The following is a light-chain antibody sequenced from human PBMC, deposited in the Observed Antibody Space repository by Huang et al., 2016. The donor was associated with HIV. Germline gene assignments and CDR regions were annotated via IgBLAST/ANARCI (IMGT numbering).Light chain of an antibody. CDR2: GAA. V-gene: IGKV3-15*01. Sequence: EIVMMQSPATLSVSPGERANLSCRASQSVSRALAWYQQKPGQTPRPLIYGAATRATAIPARFSGSGSGTEFTLTISSLQSEDFAVYYCQQYNNWPLTFGQGSKLEIK. J-gene: IGKJ2*01. CDR3: QQYNNWPLT. CDR1: QSVSRA.